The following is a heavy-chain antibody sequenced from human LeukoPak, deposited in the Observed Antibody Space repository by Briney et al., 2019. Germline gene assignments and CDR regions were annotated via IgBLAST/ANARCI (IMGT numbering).Heavy chain of an antibody. CDR2: VNVGNDNT. Sequence: ASVKLSCKASGYTFTSYLIHWVRNAPGQRLEWMGWVNVGNDNTKYSQNFQGRVTITRDTSASTAYMELSSLRSEATAVYYCARDSIWGSGTYGFVYWGQGALVTVSA. CDR1: GYTFTSYL. V-gene: IGHV1-3*01. J-gene: IGHJ4*02. CDR3: ARDSIWGSGTYGFVY. D-gene: IGHD1-26*01.